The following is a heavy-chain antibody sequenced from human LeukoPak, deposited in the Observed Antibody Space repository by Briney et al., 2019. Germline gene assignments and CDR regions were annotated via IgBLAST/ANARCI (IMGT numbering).Heavy chain of an antibody. CDR1: GYTLTGYC. Sequence: ASVKVSCKASGYTLTGYCMHWVRQATGQGLEWMGWMNPNSGDTGYAQKFQGRVTITRNTSISTAYMELSSLRSEDTAVYYCARGNYDFWSGYSPNVYFDYWGQGTLVTVSS. D-gene: IGHD3-3*01. V-gene: IGHV1-8*03. CDR2: MNPNSGDT. CDR3: ARGNYDFWSGYSPNVYFDY. J-gene: IGHJ4*02.